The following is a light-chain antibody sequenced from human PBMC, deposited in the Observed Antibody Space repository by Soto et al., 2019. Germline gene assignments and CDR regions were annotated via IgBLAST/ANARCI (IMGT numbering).Light chain of an antibody. V-gene: IGLV2-14*03. CDR2: DVS. CDR1: SSDVGAYHF. J-gene: IGLJ3*02. CDR3: SSFTDTGTVM. Sequence: QSVLTQPASVSGSPGQSFTTPCTGTSSDVGAYHFVSWYQQHPGKAPKLIIFDVSNRPSGVSNRFSGSKSGNTASLTISGLQAEDEAYYYCSSFTDTGTVMFGGGTKVTVL.